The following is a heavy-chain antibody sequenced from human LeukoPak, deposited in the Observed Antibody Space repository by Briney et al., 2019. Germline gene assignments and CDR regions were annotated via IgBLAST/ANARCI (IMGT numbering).Heavy chain of an antibody. Sequence: ASVKVSCKASGYTFTSYYMHWVRQAPGQGLEWMGWISAYNGNTNYAQKLQGRVTITTDESTSTAYMELSSLRSEDTAVYYCARGYCSSTSCYGRDAFDIWGQGTMVTVSS. CDR2: ISAYNGNT. D-gene: IGHD2-2*01. CDR1: GYTFTSYY. CDR3: ARGYCSSTSCYGRDAFDI. V-gene: IGHV1-18*04. J-gene: IGHJ3*02.